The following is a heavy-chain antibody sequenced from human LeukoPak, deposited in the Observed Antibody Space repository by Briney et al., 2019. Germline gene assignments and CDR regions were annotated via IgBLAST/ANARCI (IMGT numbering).Heavy chain of an antibody. CDR2: ISSSGTYI. V-gene: IGHV3-21*01. D-gene: IGHD3-16*02. CDR3: VSGNGADYVCGTYRLDAFDI. Sequence: PGGSLRLSCAASGYTFGDYSVNWVRQVPGKGLEWVSSISSSGTYIYYADSVKGRFTISRDNAKNTLFLQMNSLRAEDTAVYYWVSGNGADYVCGTYRLDAFDIWGEGTMVIVSS. CDR1: GYTFGDYS. J-gene: IGHJ3*02.